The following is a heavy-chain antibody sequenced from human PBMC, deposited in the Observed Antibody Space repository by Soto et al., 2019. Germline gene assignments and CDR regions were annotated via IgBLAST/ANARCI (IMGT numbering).Heavy chain of an antibody. V-gene: IGHV3-23*01. Sequence: EVQLLESGGGSVQPGGALRLSCVASGFTFSTYAMSWVRQAPGKGLEWVSGIGGLSGGTDYADSVKGRLTISRDNSKNTLYLQINSLRAEDTAVYFCAKVSILTETYHYYAMDVWGQVSTGTVSS. CDR2: IGGLSGGT. CDR3: AKVSILTETYHYYAMDV. D-gene: IGHD3-9*01. CDR1: GFTFSTYA. J-gene: IGHJ6*02.